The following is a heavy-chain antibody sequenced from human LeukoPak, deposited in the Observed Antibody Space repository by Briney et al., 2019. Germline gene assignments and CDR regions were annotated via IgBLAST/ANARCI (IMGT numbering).Heavy chain of an antibody. D-gene: IGHD4-17*01. J-gene: IGHJ3*02. V-gene: IGHV4-61*01. CDR2: IYYSGST. CDR3: ARETVRMTTVTYDAFDI. Sequence: SETLSLTCTVSVGSVSSGSYYWSWIRQPPGKGLEWIGYIYYSGSTNYNPSLKIRVTISVDQSKNQFSLKLTSATAPDRAVQFCARETVRMTTVTYDAFDIWGQGTMVTVSS. CDR1: VGSVSSGSYY.